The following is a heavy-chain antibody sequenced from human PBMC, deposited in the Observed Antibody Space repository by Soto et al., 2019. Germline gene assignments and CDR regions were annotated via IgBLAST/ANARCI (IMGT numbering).Heavy chain of an antibody. Sequence: RSLTCTVSGGSINTINNYWSWIRQPPGKGLEWIGFISYSGSTYYNPSLMSRLTISLDASTNRFSLKLTSVTAADTAVYYCAREEAARIERWFDPWGQGTLVTVYS. CDR2: ISYSGST. CDR3: AREEAARIERWFDP. V-gene: IGHV4-30-4*01. D-gene: IGHD6-6*01. J-gene: IGHJ5*02. CDR1: GGSINTINNY.